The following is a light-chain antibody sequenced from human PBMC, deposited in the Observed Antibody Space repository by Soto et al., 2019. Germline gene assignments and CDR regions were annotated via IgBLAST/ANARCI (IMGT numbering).Light chain of an antibody. CDR3: MLTYSGPWV. Sequence: QAVVTQEPSLTVSPGGPVTLTCGSRTGAVTSGHHPYWLQQKPGQAPRALIYHTTNTLSWTPARFSGSLLGGKAALTLSGAQPEDEALYYCMLTYSGPWVFGGGTKLTVL. CDR1: TGAVTSGHH. CDR2: HTT. J-gene: IGLJ3*02. V-gene: IGLV7-46*01.